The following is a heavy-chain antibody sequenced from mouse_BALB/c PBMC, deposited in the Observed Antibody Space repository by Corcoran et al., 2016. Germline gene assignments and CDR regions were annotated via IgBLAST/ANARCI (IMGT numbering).Heavy chain of an antibody. CDR1: GYSITSGYY. J-gene: IGHJ2*01. D-gene: IGHD3-2*01. Sequence: DVQLQESGPGLVKPSQSLSLTCSVTGYSITSGYYWNWIRQFPGNKLEWMGYISYDGSNNYNPSLKNRISITRDTSKNQFFLKLNSVTTEDTATYYCAREDSFDYGGQGTTLTVSS. V-gene: IGHV3-6*02. CDR3: AREDSFDY. CDR2: ISYDGSN.